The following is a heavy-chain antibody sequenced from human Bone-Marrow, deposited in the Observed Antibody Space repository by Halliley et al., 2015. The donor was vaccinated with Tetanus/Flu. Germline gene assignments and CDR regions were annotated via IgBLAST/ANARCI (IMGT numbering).Heavy chain of an antibody. CDR1: GFMFRNYG. V-gene: IGHV3-30*18. CDR3: VKEVGATAFDP. J-gene: IGHJ5*02. Sequence: QLVQSGGGVVQPGRSLRLSCAAFGFMFRNYGMHWVRQAPGKGLEWIAFISYDGSKTYYADSVKGRFTLSRDNYKNMVYVQMNSLRAEDTAVYYCVKEVGATAFDPWGQGTLVTVSS. D-gene: IGHD1-26*01. CDR2: ISYDGSKT.